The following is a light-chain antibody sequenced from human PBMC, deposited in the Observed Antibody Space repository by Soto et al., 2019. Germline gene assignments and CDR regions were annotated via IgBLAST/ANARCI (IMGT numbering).Light chain of an antibody. J-gene: IGLJ2*01. CDR2: GND. CDR1: SSNIGTYYG. CDR3: QSYDNYFSASV. V-gene: IGLV1-40*01. Sequence: QSALTQPPSVSGAPGQRVTISCTGSSSNIGTYYGVHWYQQVPGTAPKLLIYGNDNRPSGVPDRFSGSKSGTSASLVITGLQAEDEADYYCQSYDNYFSASVFGGGTKLTVL.